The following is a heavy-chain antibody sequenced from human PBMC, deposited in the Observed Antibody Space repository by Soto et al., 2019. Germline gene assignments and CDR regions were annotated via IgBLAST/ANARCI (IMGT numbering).Heavy chain of an antibody. CDR1: GGTFSSYA. CDR2: VIPIFGTA. D-gene: IGHD6-6*01. J-gene: IGHJ6*02. V-gene: IGHV1-69*13. CDR3: ARDRSEWQLVQGVYYYYYGMDV. Sequence: GASVKVSCKASGGTFSSYAISWVRQAPGQGLEWMEGVIPIFGTANYAQKFQGRVTITADESTSTAYMELSSLRSEDTAVYYCARDRSEWQLVQGVYYYYYGMDVWGQGTTVTVSS.